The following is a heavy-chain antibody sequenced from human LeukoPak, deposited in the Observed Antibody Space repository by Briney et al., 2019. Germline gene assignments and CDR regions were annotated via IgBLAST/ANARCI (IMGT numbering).Heavy chain of an antibody. J-gene: IGHJ6*03. V-gene: IGHV4-59*01. D-gene: IGHD2-15*01. CDR1: NGSISSYY. Sequence: SETLSLTCTVSNGSISSYYWNWIRQSPGKGLEWIGNVYYTGSTNYSPSLKSRVTISVDTSKNQFSLKLSSVTAADTAVYYCERSVEGYCRGGSCYYYSYYMDVWGKGTTVTVSS. CDR3: ERSVEGYCRGGSCYYYSYYMDV. CDR2: VYYTGST.